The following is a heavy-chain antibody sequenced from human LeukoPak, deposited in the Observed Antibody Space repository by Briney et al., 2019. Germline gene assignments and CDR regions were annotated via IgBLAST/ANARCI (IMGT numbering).Heavy chain of an antibody. CDR2: IYASGST. CDR1: GGSISSYY. J-gene: IGHJ4*02. Sequence: SETLSLTCTVSGGSISSYYWSWIRQPAGKGLEWIGRIYASGSTNYNPSLKSRVTMSVDTSKNQFSLKLSSVTAADTAVYYCARTGYYYGSGSLIDYWGQGTLVTVSS. D-gene: IGHD3-10*01. V-gene: IGHV4-4*07. CDR3: ARTGYYYGSGSLIDY.